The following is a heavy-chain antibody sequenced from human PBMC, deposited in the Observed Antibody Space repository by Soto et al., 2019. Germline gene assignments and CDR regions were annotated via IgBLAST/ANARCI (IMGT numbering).Heavy chain of an antibody. CDR3: AEGGYDLGH. J-gene: IGHJ1*01. Sequence: PGGSLTLSCEVSGFTFSDFAMTWIRQAPGKGLEWVSYISSTGTTAYYAASVKGRFTISRDNAKKSLFLQMNSLKVEDKAVYYCAEGGYDLGHWGQGTLVTVSS. D-gene: IGHD5-12*01. V-gene: IGHV3-11*01. CDR2: ISSTGTTA. CDR1: GFTFSDFA.